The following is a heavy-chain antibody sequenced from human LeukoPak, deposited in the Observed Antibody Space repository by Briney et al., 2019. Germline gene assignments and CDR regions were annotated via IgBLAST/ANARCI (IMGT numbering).Heavy chain of an antibody. CDR3: ARRLAARPRIDY. V-gene: IGHV4-34*01. J-gene: IGHJ4*02. D-gene: IGHD6-6*01. CDR1: GGSFSGYY. CDR2: INHSGST. Sequence: KPSETLSLTCAVYGGSFSGYYWSWIRQPPGKGLEWIGDINHSGSTNYNPSLKSRVTISVDTSKNQFSLKLSSVTAADTAVYYCARRLAARPRIDYWGQGTLVTVSS.